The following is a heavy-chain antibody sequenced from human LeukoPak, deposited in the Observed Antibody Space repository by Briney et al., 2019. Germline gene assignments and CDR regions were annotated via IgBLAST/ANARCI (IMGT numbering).Heavy chain of an antibody. V-gene: IGHV4-59*01. Sequence: SETLSLTCGVYGGSFSGYYWNWIRQSPGKGLEWIGYIYYSGSTNYNPSLKSRVTISVDTSKNQFSLKLSSVTAADTAVYYCARVLTGDNTYYYDSSGLSGNWFDPWGQGTLVTVSS. J-gene: IGHJ5*02. D-gene: IGHD3-22*01. CDR3: ARVLTGDNTYYYDSSGLSGNWFDP. CDR1: GGSFSGYY. CDR2: IYYSGST.